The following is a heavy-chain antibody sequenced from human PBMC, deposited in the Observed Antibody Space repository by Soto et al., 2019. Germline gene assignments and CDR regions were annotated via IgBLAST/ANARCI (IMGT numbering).Heavy chain of an antibody. V-gene: IGHV3-23*01. CDR2: ISGGGDKT. CDR3: AKEKPSFDD. CDR1: GFTFSSYT. J-gene: IGHJ4*02. Sequence: GSLRLSFAASGFTFSSYTMSWVRQAPRKGLEWVSGISGGGDKTYYADSVKGRFTISRDNSNNTLYLHMNGLRAEDTAVYYCAKEKPSFDDWGQGTLVTVSS.